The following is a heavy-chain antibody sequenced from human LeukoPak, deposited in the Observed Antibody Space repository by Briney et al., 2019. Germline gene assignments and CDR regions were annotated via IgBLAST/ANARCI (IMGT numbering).Heavy chain of an antibody. J-gene: IGHJ5*02. CDR2: VDPEDGET. Sequence: ASVKVSCKVSGYTFTDYYMHWVQQAPGKGLEWMGLVDPEDGETIYAEKFQGRVTITADTSTDTAYMEPSSLRSEDTAVYYCATNPRYCSSTSCYFPWGQGTLVTVSS. CDR1: GYTFTDYY. CDR3: ATNPRYCSSTSCYFP. D-gene: IGHD2-2*01. V-gene: IGHV1-69-2*01.